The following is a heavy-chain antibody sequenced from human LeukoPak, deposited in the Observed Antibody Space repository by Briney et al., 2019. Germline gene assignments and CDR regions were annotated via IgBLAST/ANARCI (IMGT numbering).Heavy chain of an antibody. CDR3: ARDARAPNYYYGMDV. Sequence: PSETLSLTCTVSGGSISSSSYYWGWIRQPPGKGLEWIGSIYYSGSTYYNPSLKSRVTISVDTSKNQFSLKLSSVTAADTAVYYCARDARAPNYYYGMDVWGKGTTVTVSS. CDR2: IYYSGST. J-gene: IGHJ6*04. CDR1: GGSISSSSYY. V-gene: IGHV4-39*02.